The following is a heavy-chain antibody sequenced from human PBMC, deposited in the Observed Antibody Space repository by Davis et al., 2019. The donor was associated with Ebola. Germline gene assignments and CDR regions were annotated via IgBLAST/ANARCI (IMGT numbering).Heavy chain of an antibody. J-gene: IGHJ4*02. V-gene: IGHV1-18*04. CDR2: ISAYNSNT. CDR1: GYTFTSYG. CDR3: ARDDRITIFGVDPSYFDY. Sequence: ASVKVSCKASGYTFTSYGISWVRQAPGQGLEWMGWISAYNSNTNYAQKLQGRVTMTTDTSTSTAYMELRSLRSDDTAVYYCARDDRITIFGVDPSYFDYWGQGTLVTVSS. D-gene: IGHD3-3*01.